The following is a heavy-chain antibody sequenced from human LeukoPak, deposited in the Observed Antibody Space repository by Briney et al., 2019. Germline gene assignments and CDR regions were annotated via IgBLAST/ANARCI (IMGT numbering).Heavy chain of an antibody. CDR1: GFTFTNYA. Sequence: GGSLRLSCAASGFTFTNYAVSWVRQAPGKGLEWVSAISGSGGSTYYADSVKGRFTISRDNSKNTLYLQMNSLRAEDTALYYCAKGVFRGYCSGGSCYEPRFDSWGQGTLVTVSS. V-gene: IGHV3-23*01. CDR3: AKGVFRGYCSGGSCYEPRFDS. CDR2: ISGSGGST. J-gene: IGHJ4*02. D-gene: IGHD2-15*01.